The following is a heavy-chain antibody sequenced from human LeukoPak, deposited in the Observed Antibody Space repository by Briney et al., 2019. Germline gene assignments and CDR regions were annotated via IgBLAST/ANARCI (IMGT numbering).Heavy chain of an antibody. J-gene: IGHJ4*02. Sequence: ASVKVSCKASGYTFTSYGISWVRQAPGQGLEWMGWISAYNGNTNYAQKLQGRVTMTTDTSTSTAYMELRSLRSDDTAVYYCARGIDYYDRRIKGGFFDYWGQGALVTVSS. CDR3: ARGIDYYDRRIKGGFFDY. CDR2: ISAYNGNT. D-gene: IGHD3-22*01. V-gene: IGHV1-18*01. CDR1: GYTFTSYG.